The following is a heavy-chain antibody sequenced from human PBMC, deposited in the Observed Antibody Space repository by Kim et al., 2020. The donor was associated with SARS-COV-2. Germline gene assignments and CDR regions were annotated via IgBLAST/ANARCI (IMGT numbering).Heavy chain of an antibody. J-gene: IGHJ6*02. CDR3: AKDLMESLGLRRPGDTAMDKYFRYYYYGMDV. V-gene: IGHV3-23*01. D-gene: IGHD5-18*01. Sequence: GGSLRLSCAASGFTFSSYAMSWVRQAPGKGLEWVSAISGSGGSTYYADSVKGRFTISRDNSKNTLYLQMNSLRAEDTAVYYCAKDLMESLGLRRPGDTAMDKYFRYYYYGMDVWGQGTTVTVSS. CDR2: ISGSGGST. CDR1: GFTFSSYA.